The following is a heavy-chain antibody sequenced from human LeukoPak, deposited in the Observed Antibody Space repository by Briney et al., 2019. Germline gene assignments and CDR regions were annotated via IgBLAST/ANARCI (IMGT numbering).Heavy chain of an antibody. CDR3: VRGGESTWS. D-gene: IGHD2-15*01. CDR2: INNDGSGT. V-gene: IGHV3-74*01. CDR1: GFTFSSYW. Sequence: GGSLRLSCAASGFTFSSYWMHWVRQAPGKGPVWVSRINNDGSGTTYADSVKGRFTISRDDAKNTLYLQMNSLRAEGTAVYYCVRGGESTWSWGQGTLVTVSS. J-gene: IGHJ5*02.